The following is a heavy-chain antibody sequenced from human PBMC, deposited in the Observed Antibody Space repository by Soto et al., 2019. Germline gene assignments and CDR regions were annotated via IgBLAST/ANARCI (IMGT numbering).Heavy chain of an antibody. CDR2: IYYIGTT. CDR1: DGSVNSGNYY. CDR3: AREEKQLSRYGGDFDY. D-gene: IGHD3-16*01. J-gene: IGHJ4*02. Sequence: QVQLQESGPGLVKPSETLSLTCTVSDGSVNSGNYYWSWIRQPPGKGLEWIGHIYYIGTTNYNPSLQSRVTISIDTSKNQFSLKVTSVTAADTAMYFCAREEKQLSRYGGDFDYWGQGILVTVSS. V-gene: IGHV4-61*01.